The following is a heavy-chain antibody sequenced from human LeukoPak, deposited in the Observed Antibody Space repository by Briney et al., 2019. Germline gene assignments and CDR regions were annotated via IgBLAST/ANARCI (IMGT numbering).Heavy chain of an antibody. V-gene: IGHV4-59*11. D-gene: IGHD3-3*01. J-gene: IGHJ6*02. CDR1: GGCISSHY. CDR3: ARDRTIFGVADYGMDV. CDR2: IYYSGST. Sequence: SETLSLTCTVSGGCISSHYWSWIRQPPGKGLEWIGYIYYSGSTNYNPSLKSRVTISVDTSKNQFSLKLSSVTAADTAVYYCARDRTIFGVADYGMDVWGQGTTVTVSS.